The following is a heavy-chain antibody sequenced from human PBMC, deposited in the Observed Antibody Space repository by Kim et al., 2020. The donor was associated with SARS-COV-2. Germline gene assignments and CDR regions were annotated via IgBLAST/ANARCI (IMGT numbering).Heavy chain of an antibody. Sequence: GESLKISCKGSGYNFTTHWIGWVRQMPGKDLEWMGIIYPGDSDTTYSPSFQGQVTISVDKSIATAYLHLSSLKASDTAMYYCARNPLVSAWFYFDYWGQGTLVTVSS. J-gene: IGHJ4*02. D-gene: IGHD6-19*01. CDR1: GYNFTTHW. CDR2: IYPGDSDT. V-gene: IGHV5-51*01. CDR3: ARNPLVSAWFYFDY.